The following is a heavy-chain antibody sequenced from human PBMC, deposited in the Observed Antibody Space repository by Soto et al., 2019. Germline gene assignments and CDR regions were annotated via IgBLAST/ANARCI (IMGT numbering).Heavy chain of an antibody. CDR3: ARGPSVEMATITPLDY. Sequence: SETLSLTCTVSVGSISSYYWGWIRQPPGKGLEWIGYIYYSGSTNYNPSLKSRVTISVDTSKNQFSLKLSSVTAADTAVYYCARGPSVEMATITPLDYWGQGTLVTVSS. V-gene: IGHV4-59*01. D-gene: IGHD5-12*01. CDR1: VGSISSYY. CDR2: IYYSGST. J-gene: IGHJ4*02.